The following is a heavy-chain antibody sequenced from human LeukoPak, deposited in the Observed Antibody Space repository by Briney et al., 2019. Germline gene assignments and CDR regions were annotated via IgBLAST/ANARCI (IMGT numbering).Heavy chain of an antibody. D-gene: IGHD4-17*01. CDR1: GGSFSGYY. CDR3: ARGWSVYGDPFDY. CDR2: INHSGST. J-gene: IGHJ4*02. V-gene: IGHV4-34*01. Sequence: SETLSLTCAVYGGSFSGYYWSWIRQPPGKGLEWIGDINHSGSTNYNPSLTSRVTISVDPSKNQFSLNLSSVTAADTAVYYCARGWSVYGDPFDYWGQGTLVTVSS.